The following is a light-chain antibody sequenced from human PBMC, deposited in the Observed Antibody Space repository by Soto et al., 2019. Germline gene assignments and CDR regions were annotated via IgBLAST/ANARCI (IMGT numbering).Light chain of an antibody. V-gene: IGLV2-14*01. J-gene: IGLJ1*01. Sequence: QSVLTQPASVSGSPGQSITISCTGTSSDVGGYDYVSWYQLHPGKAPKPMVFEVSNRPAGVSYRFSGSKSGNTACLTISWHQVQDEADYFCSSYSSSTAYLCGTGTKVTVL. CDR1: SSDVGGYDY. CDR2: EVS. CDR3: SSYSSSTAYL.